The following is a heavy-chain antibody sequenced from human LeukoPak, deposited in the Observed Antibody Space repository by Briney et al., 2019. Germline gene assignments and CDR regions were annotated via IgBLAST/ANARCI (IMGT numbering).Heavy chain of an antibody. CDR1: GYTFTSYY. CDR2: INPSGGST. J-gene: IGHJ4*02. Sequence: ASVKVSCKASGYTFTSYYMHWVRPAPGQGLEWMGIINPSGGSTSYAQKFQGRVTMTRDTSTSTVYMELSSLRSEDTAVYYCARDQNHGYGLDYWGQGTLVTVSP. D-gene: IGHD3-22*01. V-gene: IGHV1-46*01. CDR3: ARDQNHGYGLDY.